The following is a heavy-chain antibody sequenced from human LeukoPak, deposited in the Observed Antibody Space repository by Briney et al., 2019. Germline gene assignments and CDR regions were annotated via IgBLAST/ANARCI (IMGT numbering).Heavy chain of an antibody. CDR2: IGGGGATT. V-gene: IGHV3-23*01. CDR3: ARHYYCDSGRYLDY. Sequence: GGSLRLSCAASGFTFSSDAMSWVRQAPGKGLEWVSSIGGGGATTYYADSVKGRFTISRDNSKNTLFLQMNSLRVEDTAVYYCARHYYCDSGRYLDYWGQGTLVTVSS. CDR1: GFTFSSDA. D-gene: IGHD3-10*01. J-gene: IGHJ4*02.